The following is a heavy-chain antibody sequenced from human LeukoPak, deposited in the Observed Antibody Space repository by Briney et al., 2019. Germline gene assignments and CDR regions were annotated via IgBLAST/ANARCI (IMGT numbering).Heavy chain of an antibody. Sequence: GGSLRLSCAASGFTFSSYSMNWVRQAPGKGLEWVSYISSSSSTIYYADSVKGRFTISRDNAKNSLYLQMNSLRAEDTAVYYCAREDGSQNYYYYMDVWGKGTTVTVSS. CDR2: ISSSSSTI. V-gene: IGHV3-48*01. CDR1: GFTFSSYS. D-gene: IGHD3-10*01. J-gene: IGHJ6*03. CDR3: AREDGSQNYYYYMDV.